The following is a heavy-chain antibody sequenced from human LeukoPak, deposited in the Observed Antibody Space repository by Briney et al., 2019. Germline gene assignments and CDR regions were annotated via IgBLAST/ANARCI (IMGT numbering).Heavy chain of an antibody. Sequence: SETLSLTCTVSGGSISSYYWSWIRQPPGKGLKWIGNIYYSGYTTYSPSLRSRVTISVDTSKNQFSLKLSSVTAADTAVYYCARGLQNDYWGQGTLVTVSS. CDR2: IYYSGYT. V-gene: IGHV4-59*12. CDR1: GGSISSYY. J-gene: IGHJ4*02. CDR3: ARGLQNDY.